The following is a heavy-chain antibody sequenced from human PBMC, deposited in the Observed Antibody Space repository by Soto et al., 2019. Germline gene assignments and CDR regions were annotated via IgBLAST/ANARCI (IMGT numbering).Heavy chain of an antibody. CDR3: AREPSSGYYGMDV. CDR1: GGSIRSGGYY. J-gene: IGHJ6*02. Sequence: SETLSLTCTVSGGSIRSGGYYWSWVRQNPRRGLEWIGNIYYSGNTYYNPSLKSRVTISVDTSKNQFSLKLSSVTAADTAVYYCAREPSSGYYGMDVWGQGTTVTVSS. CDR2: IYYSGNT. V-gene: IGHV4-30-4*01.